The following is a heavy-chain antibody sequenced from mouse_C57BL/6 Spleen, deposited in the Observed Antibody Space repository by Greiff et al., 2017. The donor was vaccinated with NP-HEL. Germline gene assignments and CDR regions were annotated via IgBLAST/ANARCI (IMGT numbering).Heavy chain of an antibody. V-gene: IGHV1-18*01. J-gene: IGHJ4*01. CDR3: ARGGEVGRGDAMDY. D-gene: IGHD4-1*01. CDR2: INPNNGGT. Sequence: EVQLQQSGPELVKPGASVKIPCKASGYTFTDYNMDWVKQSHGKSLEWIGDINPNNGGTIYNQKFKGKATLTVDKSSSTAYMELRSLTSEDTAVYYCARGGEVGRGDAMDYWGQGTSVTVSS. CDR1: GYTFTDYN.